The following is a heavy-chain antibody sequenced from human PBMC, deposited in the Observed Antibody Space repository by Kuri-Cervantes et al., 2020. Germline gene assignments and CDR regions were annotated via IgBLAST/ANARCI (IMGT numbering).Heavy chain of an antibody. CDR1: GFTFSSYW. CDR3: ARGVGYFQH. J-gene: IGHJ1*01. V-gene: IGHV3-7*04. CDR2: IKQDGSEK. Sequence: ETLSLTCAASGFTFSSYWMSWVRQAPGKGLEWVANIKQDGSEKYYVDSVKGRFTISRDNAKNSLYLQMNSLRAEDTAVYYCARGVGYFQHWGQGTLVTVSS. D-gene: IGHD1-26*01.